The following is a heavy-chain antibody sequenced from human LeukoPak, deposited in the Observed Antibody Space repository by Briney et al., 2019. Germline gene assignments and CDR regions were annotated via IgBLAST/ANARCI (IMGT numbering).Heavy chain of an antibody. CDR2: INHSGST. CDR3: ARGPNYSSSRRPFDY. Sequence: KASETLSLTCAVYGGSFSGYYWSWIRQPPGKGLEWIGEINHSGSTNYNPSLKSRVTISVDTSKNQFSLKLSSVAAADTAVYYCARGPNYSSSRRPFDYWGQGTLVTVSS. J-gene: IGHJ4*02. CDR1: GGSFSGYY. V-gene: IGHV4-34*01. D-gene: IGHD6-13*01.